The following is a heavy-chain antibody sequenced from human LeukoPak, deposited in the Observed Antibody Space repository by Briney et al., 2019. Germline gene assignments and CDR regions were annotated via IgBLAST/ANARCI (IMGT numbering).Heavy chain of an antibody. CDR3: ARDSSSWYVSRPGSTYYYYGMDV. Sequence: ASVKVSCKASGYTFTSYAMHWVRQAPGQRLEWMGWINAGNGNTKYSQKFQGRVTITRDTSASTAYMELSSLRSEDTAVYYCARDSSSWYVSRPGSTYYYYGMDVWGQGTTVTVSS. CDR1: GYTFTSYA. V-gene: IGHV1-3*01. CDR2: INAGNGNT. J-gene: IGHJ6*02. D-gene: IGHD6-13*01.